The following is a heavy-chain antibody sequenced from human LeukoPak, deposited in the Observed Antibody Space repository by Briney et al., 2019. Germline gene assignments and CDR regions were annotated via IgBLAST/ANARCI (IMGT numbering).Heavy chain of an antibody. CDR2: IKEDGSTK. CDR3: ARIGYSSSSYDY. J-gene: IGHJ4*02. Sequence: GGSLRLSCAASGFTFSSYSMNWVRQAPGKGLEWVANIKEDGSTKYYVDSVKGRFTISRANAKNSVYLQISSLRVEDTAVYYCARIGYSSSSYDYWGQGTLVTVSS. CDR1: GFTFSSYS. V-gene: IGHV3-7*01. D-gene: IGHD6-6*01.